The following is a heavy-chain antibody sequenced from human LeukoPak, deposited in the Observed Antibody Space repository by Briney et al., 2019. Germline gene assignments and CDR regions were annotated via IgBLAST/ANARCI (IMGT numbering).Heavy chain of an antibody. J-gene: IGHJ4*02. CDR1: GFTVSFYA. V-gene: IGHV3-23*01. D-gene: IGHD3-22*01. Sequence: GGSLRLSCAASGFTVSFYAMSWVRQAPGKGLEWVSVIAGGGSSTYYADSVKGRSTISRDNSKNTLYVQANSLGTEDTAAYYCAKGSYYDSSGSFYFDYWGQGTLVTVSS. CDR2: IAGGGSST. CDR3: AKGSYYDSSGSFYFDY.